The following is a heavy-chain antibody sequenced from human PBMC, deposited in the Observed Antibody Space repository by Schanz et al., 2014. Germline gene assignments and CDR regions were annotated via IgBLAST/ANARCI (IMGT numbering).Heavy chain of an antibody. V-gene: IGHV3-9*01. D-gene: IGHD3-3*01. Sequence: EVQLVESGGGLVQPGRSLRLSCVASGFRFDDYAMHWVRQAPGKGLEWVSIIYSGVSTYYADSVKGRFSISRDNGETSVYLQINSLRVEDTAVYYCARFLARYQYYGVDVWGQGTTVIVSS. CDR2: IIYSGVST. CDR1: GFRFDDYA. J-gene: IGHJ6*02. CDR3: ARFLARYQYYGVDV.